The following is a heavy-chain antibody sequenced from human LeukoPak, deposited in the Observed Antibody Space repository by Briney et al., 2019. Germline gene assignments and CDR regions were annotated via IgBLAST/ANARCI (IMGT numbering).Heavy chain of an antibody. CDR1: GFTFSSYG. D-gene: IGHD2-2*01. CDR3: AKDRSDCSTTSCYFEY. CDR2: ISYDGSHK. Sequence: PGRSLRLSCAASGFTFSSYGMHWVRQAPGKGLEWVAVISYDGSHKYYADSVKGRFIISRDNSKNTLYLEMNSLRAEDTAVYYCAKDRSDCSTTSCYFEYWGQGTLVTVSS. J-gene: IGHJ4*02. V-gene: IGHV3-30*18.